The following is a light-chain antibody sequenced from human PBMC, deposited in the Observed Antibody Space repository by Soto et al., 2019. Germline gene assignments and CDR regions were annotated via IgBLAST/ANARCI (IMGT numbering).Light chain of an antibody. CDR2: GAS. J-gene: IGKJ1*01. V-gene: IGKV3-15*01. Sequence: EIVMTQSPATLSVSPGERATLSCRASQSISSNLAWYQQKPGQAPRLLIYGASTRATGIPARFSGSGSGTEFTLTISSLQSADFAVYYCQQFNDWPRTFGKGTKVEIK. CDR1: QSISSN. CDR3: QQFNDWPRT.